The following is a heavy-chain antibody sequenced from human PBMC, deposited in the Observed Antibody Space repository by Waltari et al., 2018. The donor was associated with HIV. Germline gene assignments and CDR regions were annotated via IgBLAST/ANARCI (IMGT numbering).Heavy chain of an antibody. CDR3: ASGDVVRGVFAY. D-gene: IGHD3-10*01. J-gene: IGHJ4*02. Sequence: QLQLQESGPGLVKPSETLSLTCTVSGGSISSSSYYWGWIRQPPGKGLEWIGSIYYSGSTYYNPSLKSRVTISVDTSKNQFSLKLSSVTAADTAVYYCASGDVVRGVFAYWGQGTLVTVSS. V-gene: IGHV4-39*01. CDR1: GGSISSSSYY. CDR2: IYYSGST.